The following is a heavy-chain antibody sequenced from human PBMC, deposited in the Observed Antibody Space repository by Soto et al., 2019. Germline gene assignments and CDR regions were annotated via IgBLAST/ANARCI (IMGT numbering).Heavy chain of an antibody. J-gene: IGHJ5*01. CDR2: INHSGRV. CDR3: STRAYDTNGYYRFDP. CDR1: GGSFSGHS. V-gene: IGHV4-34*01. D-gene: IGHD3-22*01. Sequence: QVQLQQWGAGLLKPSETLSLTCAVYGGSFSGHSWTWIRQAPGKGLEWIGDINHSGRVNYSPSLKSRVTISRDTSKNQCSLTLSAVTAADTAMYYCSTRAYDTNGYYRFDPWGQGTLVTVSS.